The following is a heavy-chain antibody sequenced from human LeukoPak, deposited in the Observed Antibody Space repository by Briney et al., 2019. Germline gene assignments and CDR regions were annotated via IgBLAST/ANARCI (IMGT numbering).Heavy chain of an antibody. CDR2: ISYDGSNK. J-gene: IGHJ4*02. D-gene: IGHD1-26*01. V-gene: IGHV3-30*03. CDR1: GFTFSSYA. CDR3: VREDGYTGSYMVY. Sequence: GGSLRLSCAASGFTFSSYAMHWVRQAPGKGLEWVAVISYDGSNKYYADSVKGRFSISRDNSKNTLYLQMNSLRAEDTALYYCVREDGYTGSYMVYWGQGTLVTVSS.